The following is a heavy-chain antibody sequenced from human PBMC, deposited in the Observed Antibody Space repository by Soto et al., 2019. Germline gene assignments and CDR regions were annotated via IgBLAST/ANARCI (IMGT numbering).Heavy chain of an antibody. Sequence: HPGGSLRLSCATSGFTFSSYWMTWVRQTPGKGLEWVSNIKPDGSDTNYVDSVKGRFTISRDNSRDTVYLQMNSLRAEDTAVYYCARGARGWSFDYWGQGTLVTVSS. CDR2: IKPDGSDT. J-gene: IGHJ4*02. CDR3: ARGARGWSFDY. CDR1: GFTFSSYW. V-gene: IGHV3-7*03. D-gene: IGHD3-3*01.